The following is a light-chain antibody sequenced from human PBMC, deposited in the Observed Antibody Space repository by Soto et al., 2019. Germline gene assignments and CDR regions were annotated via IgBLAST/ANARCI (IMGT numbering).Light chain of an antibody. J-gene: IGKJ4*01. CDR1: QSVSSSY. V-gene: IGKV3-20*01. Sequence: EIVLTQSPGTLSLSPGERATLPCRASQSVSSSYLVWYQQRPGQPPRLLIYGTSNRAAGIPDRFTGTGSGTDFTLTIYRLEPEDSAVYYCQQYGSSALTFGGGTKVDIK. CDR3: QQYGSSALT. CDR2: GTS.